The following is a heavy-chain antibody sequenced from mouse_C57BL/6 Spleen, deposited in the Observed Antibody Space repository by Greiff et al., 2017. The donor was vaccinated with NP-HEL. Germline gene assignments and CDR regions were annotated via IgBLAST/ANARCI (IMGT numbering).Heavy chain of an antibody. CDR1: GYTFTDYY. D-gene: IGHD3-1*01. CDR3: ARSAGYDYYAMDY. V-gene: IGHV1-75*01. Sequence: QVQLKESGPELVKPGASVKISCKASGYTFTDYYINWVKQRPGQGLEWIGWIFPGSGSTYYNEKFKGKATLTVDKSSSTAYMLLSSLTSEDSAVYFCARSAGYDYYAMDYWGQGTSVTVSS. J-gene: IGHJ4*01. CDR2: IFPGSGST.